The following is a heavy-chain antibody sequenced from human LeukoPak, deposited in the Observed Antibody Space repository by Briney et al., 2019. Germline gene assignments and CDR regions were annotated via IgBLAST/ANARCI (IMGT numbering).Heavy chain of an antibody. J-gene: IGHJ6*03. CDR1: GGSISSYY. D-gene: IGHD3-10*01. CDR3: ARNLRGIDYYYYYYYMDV. V-gene: IGHV4-59*12. CDR2: IYYSGST. Sequence: SETLSLTCTVSGGSISSYYWSWIRQPPGKGLEWIGYIYYSGSTNYNPSLKSRVTISVDTSKNQFSLKLSSVTAADTAVYYCARNLRGIDYYYYYYYMDVWGKGTTVTVSS.